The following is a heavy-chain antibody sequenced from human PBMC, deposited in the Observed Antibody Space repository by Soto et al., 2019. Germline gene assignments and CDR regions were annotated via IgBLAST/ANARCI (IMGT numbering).Heavy chain of an antibody. J-gene: IGHJ4*02. V-gene: IGHV4-59*08. CDR3: ARHPTVTEYYFDY. D-gene: IGHD4-17*01. CDR2: IYNIGST. Sequence: SLPLPLTWTVSGGYSGDLDCRRILQPPGKGLQWIGYIYNIGSTNYNPSLRSRVTMSIDTSQGQFSLKLSSVTATDTAVYYCARHPTVTEYYFDYWGQGTLVTVSS. CDR1: GGYSGDLD.